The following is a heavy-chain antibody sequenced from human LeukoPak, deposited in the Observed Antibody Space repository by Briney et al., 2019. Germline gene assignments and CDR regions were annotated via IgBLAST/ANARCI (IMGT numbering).Heavy chain of an antibody. J-gene: IGHJ4*02. CDR3: AKRYNTLTSYYSHCDY. V-gene: IGHV3-23*01. CDR1: GFTFSNYA. CDR2: ISGSGGDT. Sequence: PGGSLRLSCAASGFTFSNYAMSWVRQAPGKGLEWVSAISGSGGDTYYADSVKGRFTISRDNSKHTLYLHMNSLRAEDTAVYYCAKRYNTLTSYYSHCDYWGQGTLVTVSS. D-gene: IGHD3-9*01.